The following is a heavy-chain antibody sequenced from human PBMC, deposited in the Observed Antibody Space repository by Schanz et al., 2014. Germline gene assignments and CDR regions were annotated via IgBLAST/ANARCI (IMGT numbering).Heavy chain of an antibody. CDR1: GFTFTNYA. CDR2: IGASGGT. V-gene: IGHV3-23*04. Sequence: VQLVESGGGLVQPGGSPRLSCAASGFTFTNYAMSWVRQAPGKGLEWVSTIGASGGTNYAESVKGRFTITRDNTKNALYLQMNSRRGDDTAVYYCAKRGFGELSAFDIWGQGTMVTVSS. D-gene: IGHD3-10*01. J-gene: IGHJ3*02. CDR3: AKRGFGELSAFDI.